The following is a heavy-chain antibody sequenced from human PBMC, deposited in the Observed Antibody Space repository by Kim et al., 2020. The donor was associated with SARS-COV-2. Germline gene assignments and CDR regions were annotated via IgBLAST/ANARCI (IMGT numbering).Heavy chain of an antibody. D-gene: IGHD3-9*01. CDR2: ISYDGSNK. Sequence: GGSLRLSCAASGFTFSSYGMHWVRQAPGKGLEWVAVISYDGSNKYYADSVKGRFTISRDNSKNTLYLQMNSLRAEDTAVYYCARDLRTYDILTGFGYYGMDVWGQGTTVTVSS. J-gene: IGHJ6*02. CDR3: ARDLRTYDILTGFGYYGMDV. V-gene: IGHV3-33*05. CDR1: GFTFSSYG.